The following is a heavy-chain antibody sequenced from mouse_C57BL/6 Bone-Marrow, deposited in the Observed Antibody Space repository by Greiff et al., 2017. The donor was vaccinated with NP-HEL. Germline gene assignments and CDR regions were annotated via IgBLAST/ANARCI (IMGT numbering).Heavy chain of an antibody. V-gene: IGHV1-26*01. CDR3: ARSPFYYYDAMDY. D-gene: IGHD1-1*01. CDR1: GYTFTDYY. CDR2: INPNNGGT. J-gene: IGHJ4*01. Sequence: EVQLQQSGPELVKPGASVKISCKASGYTFTDYYMNWVKQSHGKSLEWIGDINPNNGGTSYNQKFKGKATLTVDKSSSTAYMELRSLTSEDSAVYYCARSPFYYYDAMDYWGQGTSVTVSS.